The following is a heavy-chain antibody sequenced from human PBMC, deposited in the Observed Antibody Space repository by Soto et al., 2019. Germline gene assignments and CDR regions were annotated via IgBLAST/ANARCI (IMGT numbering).Heavy chain of an antibody. V-gene: IGHV4-31*03. CDR1: GGSISSGGYY. CDR2: IYYSGST. Sequence: PSETLSLTCTVSGGSISSGGYYWSWILQHPGKGLEWIGYIYYSGSTYYNPSLKSRVTISVDTSKNQLSLKLSSVTAADTAVYYCARNCGITMDPDAFDIWGQGTMVTVSS. CDR3: ARNCGITMDPDAFDI. J-gene: IGHJ3*02. D-gene: IGHD3-10*01.